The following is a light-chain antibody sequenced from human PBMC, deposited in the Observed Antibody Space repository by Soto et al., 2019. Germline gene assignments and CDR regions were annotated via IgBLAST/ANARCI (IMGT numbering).Light chain of an antibody. V-gene: IGLV2-8*01. CDR2: EVT. CDR1: SSDVGGYNY. CDR3: SSYGGCNNYV. Sequence: QSALTQPPSASGSPGQSVTISCTGTSSDVGGYNYVSWYQHHPGKAPKLMIYEVTKRPSGVPDRFSGSKSGNTASLTVSGLQAEDEADYYCSSYGGCNNYVFGTGTKLTVL. J-gene: IGLJ1*01.